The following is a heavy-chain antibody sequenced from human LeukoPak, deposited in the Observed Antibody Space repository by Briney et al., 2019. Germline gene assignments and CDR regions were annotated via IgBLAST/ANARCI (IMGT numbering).Heavy chain of an antibody. CDR1: RFTFGTHS. Sequence: PGRSLRLSCATSRFTFGTHSISWGRQAPGKGLECVSGISGSGGRTHYADSVKGRFTISRDSSMNTVTLHTNSLTVNETAVNYCAKYCVTTTCYERLFDFWGQGTLVTV. CDR2: ISGSGGRT. CDR3: AKYCVTTTCYERLFDF. V-gene: IGHV3-23*01. J-gene: IGHJ4*02. D-gene: IGHD2-2*01.